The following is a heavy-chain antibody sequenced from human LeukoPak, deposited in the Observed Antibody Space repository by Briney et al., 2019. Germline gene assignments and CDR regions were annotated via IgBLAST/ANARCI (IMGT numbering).Heavy chain of an antibody. Sequence: PGGSLRLSCAASRFTFSRYWMSWVRQAPGKGLEWVANIKQDGSEKYYVDSVKGRFTISRDSSRNTLFLHMNTLRAEDTAIYYCAKDRTVGASYWYFDLWGRGTLVTVSS. CDR1: RFTFSRYW. D-gene: IGHD1-26*01. CDR3: AKDRTVGASYWYFDL. CDR2: IKQDGSEK. J-gene: IGHJ2*01. V-gene: IGHV3-7*03.